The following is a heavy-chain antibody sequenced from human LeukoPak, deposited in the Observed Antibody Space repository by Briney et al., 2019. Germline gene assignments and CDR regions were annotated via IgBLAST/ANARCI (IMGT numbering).Heavy chain of an antibody. CDR1: GFTFSSYG. V-gene: IGHV3-23*01. CDR3: AKGPRLNSGYHPDC. D-gene: IGHD3-22*01. Sequence: PGGSLRLSCAASGFTFSSYGMHWVRQAPGKGLEWVSTITGSDDATYYADSVKGRFTISRDFSKNTVHLLMHSLRVEDTAIYYCAKGPRLNSGYHPDCWGQGTLVTVSS. CDR2: ITGSDDAT. J-gene: IGHJ4*02.